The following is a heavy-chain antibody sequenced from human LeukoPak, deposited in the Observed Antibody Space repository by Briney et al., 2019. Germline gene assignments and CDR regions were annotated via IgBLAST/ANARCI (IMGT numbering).Heavy chain of an antibody. J-gene: IGHJ3*02. CDR3: AREGGGVAYYDFWSGYYGAFDI. D-gene: IGHD3-3*01. CDR1: GGSISSSS. Sequence: ETLSLTCTVSGGSISSSSYYWGWIRQAPGKGLEWVSYISSSSSTIYYADSVKGRFTISRDNAKNSLYLQMNSLRAEDTAVYYCAREGGGVAYYDFWSGYYGAFDIWGQGTMVTVSS. CDR2: ISSSSSTI. V-gene: IGHV3-48*01.